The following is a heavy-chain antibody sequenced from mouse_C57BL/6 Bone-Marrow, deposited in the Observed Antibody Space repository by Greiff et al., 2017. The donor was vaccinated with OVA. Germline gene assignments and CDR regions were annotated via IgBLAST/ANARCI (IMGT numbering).Heavy chain of an antibody. D-gene: IGHD1-1*01. CDR1: GYTFTSYW. Sequence: VQLQQPGAELVKPGASVKLSCKASGYTFTSYWMQWVKQRPGQGLEWIGEIDPSDSYTNYNQKFKGKATLTVDTSSSTAYMQLSSLTSEDSAVYYCAREVITTVVAPGYFDYWGQGTTLTVSS. J-gene: IGHJ2*01. V-gene: IGHV1-50*01. CDR3: AREVITTVVAPGYFDY. CDR2: IDPSDSYT.